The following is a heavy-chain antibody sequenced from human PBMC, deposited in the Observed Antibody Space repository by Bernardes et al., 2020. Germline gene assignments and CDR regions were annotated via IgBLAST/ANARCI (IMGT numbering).Heavy chain of an antibody. V-gene: IGHV3-23*01. Sequence: GGSLRLSCAASGFTFSSYAMSWVRQAPGKGLEWVSAISGSGGSTYYADSVKGRFTISRDNSKNTLYLQMNSLRAEDTAVYYCAKSFSGGFLIAVAATFDYWGQGTLVTVSS. D-gene: IGHD6-19*01. CDR3: AKSFSGGFLIAVAATFDY. CDR2: ISGSGGST. CDR1: GFTFSSYA. J-gene: IGHJ4*02.